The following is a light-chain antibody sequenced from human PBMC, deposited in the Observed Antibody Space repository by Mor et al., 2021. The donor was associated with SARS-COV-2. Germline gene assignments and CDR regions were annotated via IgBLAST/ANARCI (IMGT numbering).Light chain of an antibody. CDR1: QSISSSY. CDR3: QQYGTSPYT. CDR2: GAS. V-gene: IGKV3-20*01. Sequence: TLSCRASQSISSSYLAWYQQKPGQAPRLLIYGASSRAAGIADRFSGSGSGTDFTLAISRLEPEDFAVYYCQQYGTSPYTFGQG. J-gene: IGKJ2*01.